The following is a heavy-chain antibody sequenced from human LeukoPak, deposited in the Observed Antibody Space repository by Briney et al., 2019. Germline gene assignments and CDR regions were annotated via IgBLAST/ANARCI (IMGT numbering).Heavy chain of an antibody. CDR1: GFTFDDYA. V-gene: IGHV3-9*01. J-gene: IGHJ4*02. CDR3: AKAYNWNYALDY. Sequence: GRSLRLSCAASGFTFDDYAMHWVRQAPGKGLEWVSGISWNSGSIGYADSVKGRFTISRDNAKNSLYLQMNSLRAEDTALYYCAKAYNWNYALDYWGQGTLVTVSS. CDR2: ISWNSGSI. D-gene: IGHD1-7*01.